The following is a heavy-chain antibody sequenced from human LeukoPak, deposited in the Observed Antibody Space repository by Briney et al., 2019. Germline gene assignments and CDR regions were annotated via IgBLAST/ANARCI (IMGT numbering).Heavy chain of an antibody. D-gene: IGHD6-25*01. J-gene: IGHJ4*02. CDR1: GGSISSSSYY. V-gene: IGHV4-39*07. Sequence: PSETLSLTCTVSGGSISSSSYYWGWICQPPGKGLEWIGSIYYSGSTNYNPSLKSRVTISVDTSKNQFSLKLSSVTAADTAVYYCARVVVAAANPIFDYWGQGTLVTVSS. CDR2: IYYSGST. CDR3: ARVVVAAANPIFDY.